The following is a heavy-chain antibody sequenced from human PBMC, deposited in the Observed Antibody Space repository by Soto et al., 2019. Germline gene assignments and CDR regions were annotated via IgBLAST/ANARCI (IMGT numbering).Heavy chain of an antibody. CDR2: INPNSGGT. J-gene: IGHJ6*03. CDR3: ARGATPPHSGYYYYYYMDV. D-gene: IGHD3-10*01. CDR1: GYTFTGYY. Sequence: ASVKVSCKASGYTFTGYYMHWVRQAPGQGLEWMGWINPNSGGTNYAQKFQGWVTMTRDTSISTAYMELSRLRSDDTAVYYCARGATPPHSGYYYYYYMDVWGKGTTVTVSS. V-gene: IGHV1-2*04.